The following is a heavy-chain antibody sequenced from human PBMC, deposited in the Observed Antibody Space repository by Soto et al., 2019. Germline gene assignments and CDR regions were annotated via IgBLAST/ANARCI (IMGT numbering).Heavy chain of an antibody. J-gene: IGHJ4*02. CDR1: GLTFSNYA. CDR3: AKDQGSSWYEIDY. D-gene: IGHD6-13*01. Sequence: EVQLLESGGGLVQPGGSLRLSCAASGLTFSNYAVTWVGQAPGKGLEWVSTIGGSGGSTYYADSVKGRFTISRDNSKNTLYLQMNSLRAEDTAVYYCAKDQGSSWYEIDYWGQGTLVTVSS. V-gene: IGHV3-23*01. CDR2: IGGSGGST.